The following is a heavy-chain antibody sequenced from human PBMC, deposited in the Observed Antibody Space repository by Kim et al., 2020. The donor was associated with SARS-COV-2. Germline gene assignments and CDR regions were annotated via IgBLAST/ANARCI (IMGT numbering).Heavy chain of an antibody. CDR1: GFTFSSYA. D-gene: IGHD3-10*01. V-gene: IGHV3-23*01. CDR2: ISGGGDTT. Sequence: GGSLRLSCAASGFTFSSYAMSWVRQAPGKGLEWVSTISGGGDTTYYADSVKGRFTISRDNSKNTLYLEMNSLRAEDTAIYYCAKLTRSTMLRGVIYFDCWGQGTLVTVSS. J-gene: IGHJ4*02. CDR3: AKLTRSTMLRGVIYFDC.